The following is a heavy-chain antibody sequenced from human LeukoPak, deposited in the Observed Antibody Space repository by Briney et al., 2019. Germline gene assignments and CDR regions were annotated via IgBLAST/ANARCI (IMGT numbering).Heavy chain of an antibody. CDR1: GFTFSNYG. CDR2: ISYDGSNK. Sequence: PGGSLRLSCAASGFTFSNYGMHWVRQAPGKGLEWVAVISYDGSNKYYADSVKGRFTISRDNSKNTLHLQVNSLSAEDTAVYYCAKDNARKYYYGSGSNYNGMIDYWGQGTLVTVSS. V-gene: IGHV3-30*18. J-gene: IGHJ4*02. CDR3: AKDNARKYYYGSGSNYNGMIDY. D-gene: IGHD3-10*01.